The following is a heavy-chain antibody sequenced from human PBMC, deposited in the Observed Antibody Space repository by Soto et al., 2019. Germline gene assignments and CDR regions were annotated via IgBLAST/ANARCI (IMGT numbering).Heavy chain of an antibody. D-gene: IGHD1-26*01. Sequence: XQTLALTCAITGYSVASNIVGWSWVRQSPSRGLEWLGRTYYRSKWYYEYAVSVRGRITINPDTSKNQYSLQLNSVTPEDTTVYFCARGEQYSGRIFDYWGQGTLVTVSS. J-gene: IGHJ4*01. CDR3: ARGEQYSGRIFDY. CDR1: GYSVASNIVG. V-gene: IGHV6-1*01. CDR2: TYYRSKWYY.